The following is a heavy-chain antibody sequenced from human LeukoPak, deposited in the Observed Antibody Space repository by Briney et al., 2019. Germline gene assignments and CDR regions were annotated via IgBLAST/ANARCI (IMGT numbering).Heavy chain of an antibody. D-gene: IGHD3-9*01. V-gene: IGHV1-18*01. CDR3: ARDRPDIHSRLVPYGN. J-gene: IGHJ4*02. CDR1: GYTFTSYG. Sequence: VASVKVSCKASGYTFTSYGISWVRQAPGQGLEWMGWISAYNGNTNYAQKLQGRVTMTTDTSTSTAYMELRSLRSDDTAVYYCARDRPDIHSRLVPYGNWGQGTLVTVSS. CDR2: ISAYNGNT.